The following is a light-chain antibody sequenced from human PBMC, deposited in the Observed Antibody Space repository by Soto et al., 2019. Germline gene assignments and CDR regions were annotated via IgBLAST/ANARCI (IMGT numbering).Light chain of an antibody. CDR3: QQYNSYSWT. CDR2: DAS. J-gene: IGKJ1*01. Sequence: DIQMTQSPSTLSASVGDRVTINCRASQSISSLLAWYQQKPGKAPKLLIYDASSLESGVPSRFSGSGSGTEFTLTISSLQPDDFATYYCQQYNSYSWTFGQGTKVDIK. V-gene: IGKV1-5*01. CDR1: QSISSL.